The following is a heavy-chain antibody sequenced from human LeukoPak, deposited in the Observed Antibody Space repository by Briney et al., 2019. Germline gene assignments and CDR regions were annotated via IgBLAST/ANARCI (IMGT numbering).Heavy chain of an antibody. CDR2: IRSKANSDET. J-gene: IGHJ4*01. Sequence: GGSLRLSCTVSGFIFSDSAIHWVRQAAGKGLEWVGRIRSKANSDETAYAASVKGRFTISRDDSKDTAYLQMHSLKPEDTAVYHCTSPAHDFDFWSGYYCVWGRGAQVTVSS. V-gene: IGHV3-73*01. CDR3: TSPAHDFDFWSGYYCV. CDR1: GFIFSDSA. D-gene: IGHD3-3*01.